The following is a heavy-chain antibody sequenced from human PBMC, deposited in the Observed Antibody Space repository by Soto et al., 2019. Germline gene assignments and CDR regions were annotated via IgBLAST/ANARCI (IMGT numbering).Heavy chain of an antibody. CDR1: GYTFTSYY. V-gene: IGHV1-46*01. J-gene: IGHJ5*02. D-gene: IGHD6-13*01. CDR2: INPSGGST. CDR3: ARTRIAAAGQHNWFDP. Sequence: ASVKVSCKASGYTFTSYYMHWVRQAPGQGLEWMGIINPSGGSTSYAQKFQGRVTMTRDTSTSTVYMELSSLRSEDTAVYYCARTRIAAAGQHNWFDPWGQGTLVTVSX.